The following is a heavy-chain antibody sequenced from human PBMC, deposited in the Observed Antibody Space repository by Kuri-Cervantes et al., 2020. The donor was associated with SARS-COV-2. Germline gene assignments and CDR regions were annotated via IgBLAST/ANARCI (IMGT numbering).Heavy chain of an antibody. CDR1: GYTFTGYY. J-gene: IGHJ4*02. D-gene: IGHD3-10*01. V-gene: IGHV1-2*02. Sequence: ASVKVSCKASGYTFTGYYMHWVRQAPGQGLEWMGWINPNSGGTNYAQKLQGRVTMTTDTSTSTAYMELRSLRSDDTAVYYCARALLWFGELSGFDYWGQGTLVTVSS. CDR2: INPNSGGT. CDR3: ARALLWFGELSGFDY.